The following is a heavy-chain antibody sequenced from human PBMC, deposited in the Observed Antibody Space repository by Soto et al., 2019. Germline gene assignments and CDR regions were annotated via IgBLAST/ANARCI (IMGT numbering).Heavy chain of an antibody. CDR3: AREVVGHHYGSGSYYHSFDY. CDR2: ISSNSDTR. CDR1: GFTFSSYG. V-gene: IGHV3-48*01. J-gene: IGHJ4*02. Sequence: EVQLVESGGGLVQPGGSLRLSCAASGFTFSSYGMNWVRQAPGKGLEGVSYISSNSDTRYYADSVKGRFTISRDNPKNSLYLQMNSLRAEDTAVYYCAREVVGHHYGSGSYYHSFDYWGQGTLVTVSS. D-gene: IGHD3-10*01.